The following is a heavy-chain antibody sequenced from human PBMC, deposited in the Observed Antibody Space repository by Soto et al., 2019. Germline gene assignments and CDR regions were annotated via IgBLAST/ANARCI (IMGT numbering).Heavy chain of an antibody. J-gene: IGHJ1*01. CDR1: GGSFSGYY. V-gene: IGHV4-34*01. CDR3: ARAWCSGGSCYRVYFQH. D-gene: IGHD2-15*01. Sequence: QVQLQQWGAGLLKPSETLSLTCAVYGGSFSGYYWSWIRQPPGKGLEWIGEINHMGSTNYNPSLKSRVTISVDTSKNQFSLKMSSVTAADTAVYYCARAWCSGGSCYRVYFQHWGQGTLVTVSS. CDR2: INHMGST.